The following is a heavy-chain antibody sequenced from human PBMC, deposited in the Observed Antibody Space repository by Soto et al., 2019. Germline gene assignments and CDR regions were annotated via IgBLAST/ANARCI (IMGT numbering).Heavy chain of an antibody. V-gene: IGHV4-31*03. CDR3: AVRYGDYGVAFDY. Sequence: SETLSLTCTVSGGSISSGGYYWSWIRQHPGKGLEWIGYIYYSGSTYYNPSLKSRVTISVDTSKNQFSLKLSSVTAADPAVYYCAVRYGDYGVAFDYWGQGTLVTVSS. CDR1: GGSISSGGYY. J-gene: IGHJ4*02. CDR2: IYYSGST. D-gene: IGHD4-17*01.